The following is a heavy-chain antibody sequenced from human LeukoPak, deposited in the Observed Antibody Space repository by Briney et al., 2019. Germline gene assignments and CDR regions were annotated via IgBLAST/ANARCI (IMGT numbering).Heavy chain of an antibody. CDR3: ARGRITIFGVVIPHFDN. CDR2: IDNSGNT. V-gene: IGHV4-59*01. Sequence: SETLSLTCTVSRGSISSYYWSWIRQPPGKGLEWIGYIDNSGNTNSNPSLKSRVTMSVDTSKSQFSLKLSSVIAADTAVYYCARGRITIFGVVIPHFDNWGQGTLVTVSS. CDR1: RGSISSYY. J-gene: IGHJ4*02. D-gene: IGHD3-3*01.